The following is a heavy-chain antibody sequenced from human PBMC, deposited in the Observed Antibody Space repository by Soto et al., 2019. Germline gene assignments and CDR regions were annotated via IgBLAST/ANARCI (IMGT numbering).Heavy chain of an antibody. V-gene: IGHV4-31*03. D-gene: IGHD5-12*01. CDR3: AREEGGGYDHRWFDP. CDR2: IYYSGST. CDR1: GGSISSGGYY. Sequence: QVQLQESGPGLVKPSQTLSLTCTVSGGSISSGGYYWSWIHQHPGKGLEWIGYIYYSGSTYYNPSLKSRVTISVDTSKKQFSLKLSSVTAADTAVYYCAREEGGGYDHRWFDPWGQGTLVTVSS. J-gene: IGHJ5*02.